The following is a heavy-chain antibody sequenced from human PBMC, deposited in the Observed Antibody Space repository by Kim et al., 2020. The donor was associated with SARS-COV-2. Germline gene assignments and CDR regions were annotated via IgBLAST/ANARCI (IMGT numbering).Heavy chain of an antibody. CDR1: GGSISSSSYY. J-gene: IGHJ6*02. Sequence: SETLSLTCTVSGGSISSSSYYWGWIRQPPGKGLEWIGSIYYSGSTYYNPSLKSRVTISVDTSKNQFSLKLSSVTAADTAVYYCARSPLLTIGMDVWGQGTTVTVSS. CDR2: IYYSGST. V-gene: IGHV4-39*07. D-gene: IGHD4-17*01. CDR3: ARSPLLTIGMDV.